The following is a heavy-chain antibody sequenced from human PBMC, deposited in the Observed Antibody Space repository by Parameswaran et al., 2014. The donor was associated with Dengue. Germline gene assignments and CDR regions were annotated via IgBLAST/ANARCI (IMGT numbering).Heavy chain of an antibody. CDR1: GYTFTSYG. D-gene: IGHD3-10*01. Sequence: ASVKVSCKASGYTFTSYGISWVRQAPGQGLEWMGWISAYNGNTNYAQKLQGRVTMTTDTSTSTAYMELRSLRSDDTAVYYCARVDNYGSGSYSINEGPFDYWGQGTLVTVSS. CDR2: ISAYNGNT. V-gene: IGHV1-18*01. CDR3: ARVDNYGSGSYSINEGPFDY. J-gene: IGHJ4*02.